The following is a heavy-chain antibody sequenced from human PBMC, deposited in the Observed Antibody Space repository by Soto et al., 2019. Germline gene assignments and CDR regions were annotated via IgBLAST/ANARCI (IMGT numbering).Heavy chain of an antibody. Sequence: GESLKISCKGSGYSFTSYWISWVRQMPGKGLEWMGRIDPSDSYTNYSPSFQGHVTISADKSISTAYLQWSSLKASDTAMYYCARGGLQSYYYYGMDVWGQGITVTVSS. J-gene: IGHJ6*02. V-gene: IGHV5-10-1*01. D-gene: IGHD5-12*01. CDR2: IDPSDSYT. CDR3: ARGGLQSYYYYGMDV. CDR1: GYSFTSYW.